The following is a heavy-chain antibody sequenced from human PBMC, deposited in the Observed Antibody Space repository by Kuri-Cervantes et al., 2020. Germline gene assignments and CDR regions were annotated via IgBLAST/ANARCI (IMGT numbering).Heavy chain of an antibody. Sequence: SGPTLVKPTETLTLTCTVSVLSLSNARMGVSWIRQPPGKALEWLSHIFSNDEKSYSTSLKSRLTITKDTSRDQVVLTMTNMDPVDTATYYCAHRLYNSGSYIFDDWGQGTLVTVSS. CDR1: VLSLSNARMG. J-gene: IGHJ4*02. CDR2: IFSNDEK. CDR3: AHRLYNSGSYIFDD. V-gene: IGHV2-26*01. D-gene: IGHD3-10*01.